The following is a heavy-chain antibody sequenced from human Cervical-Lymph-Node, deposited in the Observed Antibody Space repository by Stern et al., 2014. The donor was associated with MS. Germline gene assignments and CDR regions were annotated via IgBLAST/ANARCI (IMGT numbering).Heavy chain of an antibody. V-gene: IGHV3-30*18. D-gene: IGHD1-1*01. Sequence: VQLVESGGGVVQPGRSLRLSCAASGFTFSSYGMHWVRQAPGKGLEWVAVISYDGSNKYYADSVKGRFTISRDNSKNTLYLQMNSLRAEDTAVYYCAKAPTGPYYFDYWGQGTLVTVSS. J-gene: IGHJ4*02. CDR1: GFTFSSYG. CDR3: AKAPTGPYYFDY. CDR2: ISYDGSNK.